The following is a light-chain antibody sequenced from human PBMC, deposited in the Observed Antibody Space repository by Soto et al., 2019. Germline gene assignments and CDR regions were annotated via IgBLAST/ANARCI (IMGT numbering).Light chain of an antibody. CDR2: AAS. J-gene: IGKJ5*01. CDR1: QGIDTY. CDR3: QHYNGYPQT. V-gene: IGKV1-16*01. Sequence: DIPMTQSPSSLSASVGDRVTITCRASQGIDTYLAWFQQKPGKAPKTLIYAASSLHSGVPSRFSGSGFGTDFTLTISSLQPEDFATYYCQHYNGYPQTVGQGTRLDIK.